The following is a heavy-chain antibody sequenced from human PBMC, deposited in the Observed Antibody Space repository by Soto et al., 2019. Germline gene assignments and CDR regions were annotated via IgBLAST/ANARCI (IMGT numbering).Heavy chain of an antibody. CDR3: AHILSGSQFNY. CDR2: INYSGDT. J-gene: IGHJ4*02. D-gene: IGHD3-9*01. Sequence: PSETLSLTCAVYGESFTGYYWTWIRQPPGEGLEWIGEINYSGDTNYNPSLKSRVTTSLDTSKNQFSLKLSSVIAADTAIYYCAHILSGSQFNYWGQGTPVTVSS. CDR1: GESFTGYY. V-gene: IGHV4-34*01.